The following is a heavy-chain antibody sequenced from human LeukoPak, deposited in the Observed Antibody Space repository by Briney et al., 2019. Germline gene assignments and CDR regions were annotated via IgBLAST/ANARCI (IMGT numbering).Heavy chain of an antibody. CDR3: VRDAPGYSYGYAY. D-gene: IGHD5-18*01. J-gene: IGHJ4*02. Sequence: LSLTCTVSGYSISSPYYWGWIRQPPGKGLEWVSYISSSATAVYYSDSVQGRFTISRDNAKNSLYLQMNSLRAEDTALYYCVRDAPGYSYGYAYWGPGTRVTVSS. V-gene: IGHV3-11*04. CDR2: ISSSATAV. CDR1: GYSISSPYY.